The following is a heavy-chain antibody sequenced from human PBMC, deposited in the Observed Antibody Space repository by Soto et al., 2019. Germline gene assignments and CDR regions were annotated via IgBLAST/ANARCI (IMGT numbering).Heavy chain of an antibody. Sequence: QVQLVESGGGVVQPGRSLRLSCAASGFTFSSYGMHWVRQAPGKGLEWVAVIWYDGSNKYYADSVKGRFTISRDNSKKTLYMQMNSLRAEDTAVYYCARARLEGGVWSAPLAGYYFDYWGQGTLVTVSS. CDR2: IWYDGSNK. V-gene: IGHV3-33*01. D-gene: IGHD3-3*01. J-gene: IGHJ4*02. CDR3: ARARLEGGVWSAPLAGYYFDY. CDR1: GFTFSSYG.